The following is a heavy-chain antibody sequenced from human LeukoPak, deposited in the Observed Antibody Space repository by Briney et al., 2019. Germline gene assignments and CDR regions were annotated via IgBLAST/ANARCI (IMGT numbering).Heavy chain of an antibody. Sequence: PSETLSLTCTVSGGSISSYYWSWVRQPPGKGLEWIGYIYYSGSTNYNPSLKSRVTISVDTSKNQFSLKLSSVTAADTAVYYCARDVGDCGGDCYPGAFDIWGQGTMVTVSS. CDR3: ARDVGDCGGDCYPGAFDI. CDR1: GGSISSYY. CDR2: IYYSGST. D-gene: IGHD2-21*02. V-gene: IGHV4-59*01. J-gene: IGHJ3*02.